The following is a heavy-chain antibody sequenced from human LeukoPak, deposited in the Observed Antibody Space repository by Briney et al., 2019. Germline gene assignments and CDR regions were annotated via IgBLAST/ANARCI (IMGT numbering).Heavy chain of an antibody. V-gene: IGHV1-69*13. CDR2: IIPIFGTA. D-gene: IGHD1-26*01. Sequence: GASVKVSCKASGYTFTSYGISWVRQAPGQGLEWMGGIIPIFGTANYAQKFQGRVTITADESTSTAYMELSSLRSEDTAVYYCAREGALGGMDVWGQGTTVTVSS. CDR3: AREGALGGMDV. CDR1: GYTFTSYG. J-gene: IGHJ6*02.